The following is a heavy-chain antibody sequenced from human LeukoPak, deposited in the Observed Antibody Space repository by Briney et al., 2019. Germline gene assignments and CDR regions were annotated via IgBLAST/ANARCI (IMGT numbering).Heavy chain of an antibody. Sequence: KPSETLSLTCAVYGGSFSGYYWSWIRQPPGEGLEWFGEINHSGSTNYNPSLKSRVTISVDTSKNQFSLKLSSVTAADTAVYYCARGGLSVQPKRKPFDYWGQGTLVTVSS. V-gene: IGHV4-34*01. D-gene: IGHD5/OR15-5a*01. J-gene: IGHJ4*02. CDR2: INHSGST. CDR3: ARGGLSVQPKRKPFDY. CDR1: GGSFSGYY.